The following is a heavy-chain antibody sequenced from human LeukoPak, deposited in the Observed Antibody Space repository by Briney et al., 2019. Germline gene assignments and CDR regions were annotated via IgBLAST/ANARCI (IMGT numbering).Heavy chain of an antibody. CDR1: GFTLSNYW. V-gene: IGHV3-74*01. D-gene: IGHD2-8*01. CDR2: INSDGSST. Sequence: GGSLRLSCAASGFTLSNYWMHWVRQAPGKGLVWVSRINSDGSSTSYADSVKGRFTISRDNAKNTLYLQMNSLRAEDTAVYYCARVQGHPPNGLDIWGQGTMVTVSS. CDR3: ARVQGHPPNGLDI. J-gene: IGHJ3*02.